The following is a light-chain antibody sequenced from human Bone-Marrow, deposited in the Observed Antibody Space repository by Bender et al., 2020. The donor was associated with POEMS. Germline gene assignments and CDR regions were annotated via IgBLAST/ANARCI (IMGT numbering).Light chain of an antibody. CDR3: AAWDDSLNGPV. J-gene: IGLJ1*01. V-gene: IGLV1-44*01. Sequence: QSVLTQPPSASRTPGQRVTISCSGGSSNIGAHAVNWYQHLPGTAPKLLIYSSHRRPSEVPDRFSGSRSGTSASLAISGLQSEDEADYYCAAWDDSLNGPVFGTGTVVTVL. CDR1: SSNIGAHA. CDR2: SSH.